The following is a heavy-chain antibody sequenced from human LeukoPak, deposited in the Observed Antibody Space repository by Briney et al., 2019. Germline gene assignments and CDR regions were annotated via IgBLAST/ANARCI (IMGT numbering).Heavy chain of an antibody. D-gene: IGHD3-22*01. V-gene: IGHV3-33*01. Sequence: GGSLRLSCAASGFTFSSYGMHWVRQAPGKGLEWVAVIWYDGSNKYYADSVKGRVTISRDNSKNTLYLQMNSLRAEDTAVYYCARPRSSGYYPFDYWGQGTLVTVSS. CDR3: ARPRSSGYYPFDY. J-gene: IGHJ4*02. CDR2: IWYDGSNK. CDR1: GFTFSSYG.